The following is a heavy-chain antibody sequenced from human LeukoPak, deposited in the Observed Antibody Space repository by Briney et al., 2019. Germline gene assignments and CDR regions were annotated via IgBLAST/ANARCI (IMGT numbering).Heavy chain of an antibody. CDR2: INPNSGGT. CDR1: GYTFTGYY. D-gene: IGHD3-10*01. CDR3: AITRAIWFGEADTFDI. V-gene: IGHV1-2*02. Sequence: GASVKVCCTASGYTFTGYYMHWVRQAPGQGLEWMGWINPNSGGTNYSQKFPGRVTMTRDTSISTAYMELSRLRSDDTAVYYCAITRAIWFGEADTFDIWGQGTMVTVSS. J-gene: IGHJ3*02.